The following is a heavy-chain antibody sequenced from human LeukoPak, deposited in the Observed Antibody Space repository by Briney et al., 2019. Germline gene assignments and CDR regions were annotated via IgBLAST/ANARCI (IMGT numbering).Heavy chain of an antibody. CDR2: IYYSGST. J-gene: IGHJ6*03. CDR3: ARDRVLWYYYYYMDV. CDR1: GGSISSSSYY. V-gene: IGHV4-39*07. Sequence: SETLSLTCTVSGGSISSSSYYWGWIRQPPGKGLEWIGSIYYSGSTYYNPSLKSRVTISVDTSKNQFSLKLSSVTAADTAVYYCARDRVLWYYYYYMDVWGKGTTVTVSS.